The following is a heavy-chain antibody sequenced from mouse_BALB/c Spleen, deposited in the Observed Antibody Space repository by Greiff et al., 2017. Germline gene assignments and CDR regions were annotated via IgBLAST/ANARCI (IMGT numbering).Heavy chain of an antibody. D-gene: IGHD1-1*01. CDR1: GFTFSSYA. CDR3: ARPYYGSSYGGYAMDY. Sequence: EVMLVESGGGLVKPGGSLKLSCAASGFTFSSYAMSWVRQTPEKRLEWVASISSGGSTYYPDSVKGRFTISRDNARNILYLQMSSLRSEDTAMYYCARPYYGSSYGGYAMDYWGQGTSVTVSS. V-gene: IGHV5-6-5*01. CDR2: ISSGGST. J-gene: IGHJ4*01.